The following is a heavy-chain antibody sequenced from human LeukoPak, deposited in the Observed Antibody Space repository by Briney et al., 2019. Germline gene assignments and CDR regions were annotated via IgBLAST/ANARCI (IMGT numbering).Heavy chain of an antibody. V-gene: IGHV3-48*03. CDR3: AGTITTFGVVTTDWFDP. CDR1: GFTFSSYE. CDR2: ISSSGSTI. J-gene: IGHJ5*02. D-gene: IGHD3-3*01. Sequence: GGSLRLSCAASGFTFSSYEMNWVRQAPGKGLEWVSYISSSGSTIYYADSVKGRFTISRDNAKNSLYLQMNSLRAEDTAVYYCAGTITTFGVVTTDWFDPWGQGTLVTVSS.